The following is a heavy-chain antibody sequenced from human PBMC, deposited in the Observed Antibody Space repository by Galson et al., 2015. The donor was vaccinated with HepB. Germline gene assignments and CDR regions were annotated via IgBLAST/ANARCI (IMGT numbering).Heavy chain of an antibody. J-gene: IGHJ4*02. CDR1: GFTFSSHA. D-gene: IGHD6-19*01. V-gene: IGHV3-23*01. CDR3: ARGDKYGSGWYFFDY. Sequence: SLRLSCATSGFTFSSHAMNWVRQAPGKGLEWVSAVGSSDGSTFYADSVKGRFTISRDNSKNTLYLQMNSLRAEDAGVYYCARGDKYGSGWYFFDYWGQGTLVTVSS. CDR2: VGSSDGST.